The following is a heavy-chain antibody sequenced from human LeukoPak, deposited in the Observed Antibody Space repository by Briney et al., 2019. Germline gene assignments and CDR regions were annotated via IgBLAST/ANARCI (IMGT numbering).Heavy chain of an antibody. D-gene: IGHD2-2*01. J-gene: IGHJ3*02. V-gene: IGHV3-21*01. CDR1: GFTFSSYS. CDR2: ISSSSYI. CDR3: ARMWGQLLTNAFDI. Sequence: PGGSLRLSCAASGFTFSSYSMNWVRQAPGKGLEWVSSISSSSYIYYADSVKGRFTISRDNAKNSLHLQMNSLRAEDTAVYYCARMWGQLLTNAFDIWGQGTMVTVSS.